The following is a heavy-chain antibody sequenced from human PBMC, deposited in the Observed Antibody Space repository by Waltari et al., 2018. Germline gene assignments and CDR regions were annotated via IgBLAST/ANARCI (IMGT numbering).Heavy chain of an antibody. V-gene: IGHV4-39*01. D-gene: IGHD2-8*01. CDR1: GGSISSSRYY. CDR2: IYYRGGT. Sequence: QLQLQESGPGLVKPSETLSLTCTVSGGSISSSRYYWGWIRQPPGKGLEWIGRIYYRGGTYYNPSRKSRFTISVDTSKNQFSLKLSSVTAADTAVYYCARHPAMTIMLWYFDLWGRGTLVTVSS. CDR3: ARHPAMTIMLWYFDL. J-gene: IGHJ2*01.